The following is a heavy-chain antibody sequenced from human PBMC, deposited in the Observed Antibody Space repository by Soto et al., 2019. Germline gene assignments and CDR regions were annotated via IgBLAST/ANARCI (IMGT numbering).Heavy chain of an antibody. J-gene: IGHJ4*02. CDR1: GYTFTSYG. CDR3: ARDRGYYDSSGPAAD. CDR2: ISAYNGNT. Sequence: QVQLVQSGAEVKKPGASVKVSCKASGYTFTSYGISWVRQAPGQGLEWMGWISAYNGNTNYAQKLQGRVTMTTDTSTSTAYRELRSLRSDDTAVYYCARDRGYYDSSGPAADWGQGTLVTVSS. V-gene: IGHV1-18*01. D-gene: IGHD3-22*01.